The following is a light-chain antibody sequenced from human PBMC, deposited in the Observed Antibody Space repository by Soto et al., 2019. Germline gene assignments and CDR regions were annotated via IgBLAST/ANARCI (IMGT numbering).Light chain of an antibody. J-gene: IGLJ1*01. CDR1: SSDVGGYNH. CDR2: EVT. Sequence: QSALTQPASVSGSPGQSITISCTGTSSDVGGYNHVSWYQIHPGKAPKLIIYEVTSRPSGVSYRFSGSKSGNSAFLTISGLQAEDEADYYCSSYASSSSYVFGGGTKVTVL. CDR3: SSYASSSSYV. V-gene: IGLV2-14*01.